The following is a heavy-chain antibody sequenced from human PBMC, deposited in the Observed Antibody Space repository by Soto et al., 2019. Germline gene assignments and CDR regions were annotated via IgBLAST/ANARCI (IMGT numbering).Heavy chain of an antibody. CDR1: GYTFTSYY. Sequence: ASVKVSCKASGYTFTSYYMHWVRQAPGQGLEWMGIINPSGGSTSYAQKFQGRVTMTRDTSTSTVYMELSSLRSEDTAVYYCARDGIGFSYDSSGYPFDYWGQGTMVTVYS. J-gene: IGHJ4*02. CDR2: INPSGGST. CDR3: ARDGIGFSYDSSGYPFDY. V-gene: IGHV1-46*01. D-gene: IGHD3-22*01.